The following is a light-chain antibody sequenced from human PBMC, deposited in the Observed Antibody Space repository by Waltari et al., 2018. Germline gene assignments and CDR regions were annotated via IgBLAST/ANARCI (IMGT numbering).Light chain of an antibody. CDR2: WAS. V-gene: IGKV4-1*01. CDR1: QSILYTSNNKNY. J-gene: IGKJ2*01. CDR3: QQYFDNPRT. Sequence: EIVMTQSPESLAVSLGETATITCKSSQSILYTSNNKNYLAWYQQKPGQPPRLLIYWASSRDSGVPDRFGGSGYGTDFTLTISSLQAEDVAVYYCQQYFDNPRTFGQGTRLEIK.